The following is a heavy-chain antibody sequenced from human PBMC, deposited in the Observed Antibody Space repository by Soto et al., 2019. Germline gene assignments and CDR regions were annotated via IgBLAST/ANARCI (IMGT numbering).Heavy chain of an antibody. J-gene: IGHJ6*02. Sequence: QVQLVQSGAEVKKPGSSVKVSCKASGGTFSSYAISWVRQAPGQGLEWMGGIIPIFGSTNYAQKFQGRVTVTADESTSTAYMELRSLRSADPAVCYCARGGLRFLDCAMDVWGQGTTVTVSS. V-gene: IGHV1-69*12. D-gene: IGHD3-3*01. CDR2: IIPIFGST. CDR1: GGTFSSYA. CDR3: ARGGLRFLDCAMDV.